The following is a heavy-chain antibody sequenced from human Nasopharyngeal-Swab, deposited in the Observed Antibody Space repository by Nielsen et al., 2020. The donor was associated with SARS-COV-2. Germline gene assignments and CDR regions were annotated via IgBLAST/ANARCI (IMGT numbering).Heavy chain of an antibody. CDR3: ASATASSGWSNDAFDI. Sequence: GGSLRLSCAASGFTFSSYAMSWVRQAPGKGLEWVSAISGSGGSTYYADSVKGRFTISRDNSKNTLYLQMNSLRAEDTAVYYCASATASSGWSNDAFDIWGQGTMVTVSS. CDR1: GFTFSSYA. V-gene: IGHV3-23*01. J-gene: IGHJ3*02. D-gene: IGHD6-19*01. CDR2: ISGSGGST.